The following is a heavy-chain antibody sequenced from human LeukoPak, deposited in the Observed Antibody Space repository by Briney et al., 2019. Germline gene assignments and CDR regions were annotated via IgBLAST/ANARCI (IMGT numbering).Heavy chain of an antibody. V-gene: IGHV3-48*01. CDR1: GFTFSSYS. Sequence: GRSLRLSCAVSGFTFSSYSTLWVRHAPGKGLEWVSYISSSSSNVYYENYVKGRLTSSRDKAKNSLYLQMNTLRAEDTAVYYCARDRHKYNYDSGGYPPYWGQGTLVTISS. CDR3: ARDRHKYNYDSGGYPPY. D-gene: IGHD3-22*01. CDR2: ISSSSSNV. J-gene: IGHJ4*02.